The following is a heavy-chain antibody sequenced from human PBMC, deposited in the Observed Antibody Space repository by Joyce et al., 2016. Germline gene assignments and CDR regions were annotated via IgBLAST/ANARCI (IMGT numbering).Heavy chain of an antibody. V-gene: IGHV1-46*02. CDR1: GYIFDYFY. J-gene: IGHJ4*02. Sequence: QVQLVQSGAEMKKPGASVKVSCKTSGYIFDYFYLHWVRQAPGQGLEWMGLINPRTAIASYAQRFQGRVTITRDTSTSTVHMELNSLSSEDTAIYYCARDEKGPGYKGAFDYWGQGTLVTVSS. CDR2: INPRTAIA. CDR3: ARDEKGPGYKGAFDY. D-gene: IGHD5-24*01.